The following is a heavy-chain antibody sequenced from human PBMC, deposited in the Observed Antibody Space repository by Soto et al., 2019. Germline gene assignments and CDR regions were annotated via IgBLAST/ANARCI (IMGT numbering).Heavy chain of an antibody. J-gene: IGHJ4*02. D-gene: IGHD2-2*01. CDR1: GGSISSYY. CDR2: IYYSGST. CDR3: ARHSGKSGQYQLLHY. V-gene: IGHV4-59*08. Sequence: QVQLQESGPGLVKPSETLSLTCTVSGGSISSYYWSWIRQPPGKGLEWIGNIYYSGSTNYNPSLKSRVTISVDTSKNQVSLRLSSVTAADTAVYFCARHSGKSGQYQLLHYWGQGTLVTVSS.